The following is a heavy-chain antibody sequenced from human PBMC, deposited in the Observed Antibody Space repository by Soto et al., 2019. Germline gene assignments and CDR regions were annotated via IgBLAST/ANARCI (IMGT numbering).Heavy chain of an antibody. Sequence: GGSLRLSCAACGFTFSNSAMSWARQAPGKGLEWVAAINGRGIFIQYADSVKGRFTISRDNSKNTVFLQMSSRRVEDTALYYCAKGGYSQEHIESWRLGTLVTVPS. CDR1: GFTFSNSA. D-gene: IGHD5-18*01. J-gene: IGHJ4*02. CDR2: INGRGIFI. CDR3: AKGGYSQEHIES. V-gene: IGHV3-23*01.